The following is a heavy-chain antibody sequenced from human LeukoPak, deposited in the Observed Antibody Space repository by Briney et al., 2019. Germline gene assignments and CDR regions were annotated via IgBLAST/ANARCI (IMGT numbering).Heavy chain of an antibody. CDR2: IKKDGSEK. J-gene: IGHJ5*02. D-gene: IGHD3-10*01. Sequence: GGSLRLSCAASGFTFSSYWMSWVRQAPGKGLEWVANIKKDGSEKYYVDSVKGRFTISRDNAKTSLYLQMNSLRAEDTAVYYCVRDVLYYYGAERLFWFDPWGQGTLVTVSS. CDR3: VRDVLYYYGAERLFWFDP. CDR1: GFTFSSYW. V-gene: IGHV3-7*01.